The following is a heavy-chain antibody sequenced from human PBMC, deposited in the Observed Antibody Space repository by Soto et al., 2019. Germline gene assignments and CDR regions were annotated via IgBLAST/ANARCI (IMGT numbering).Heavy chain of an antibody. Sequence: QVQLVQSGAEVKKPGASVKVSCKASGYTFTSYDINWVRQATGQGLEWMGWMNPSSGNTGYAEKFQGRVTMTRNTSISTAYIELRSMRSEDTAVYYCAVYGGNRYWYFDLWGRGTLVTVSS. CDR2: MNPSSGNT. D-gene: IGHD4-17*01. V-gene: IGHV1-8*01. CDR3: AVYGGNRYWYFDL. CDR1: GYTFTSYD. J-gene: IGHJ2*01.